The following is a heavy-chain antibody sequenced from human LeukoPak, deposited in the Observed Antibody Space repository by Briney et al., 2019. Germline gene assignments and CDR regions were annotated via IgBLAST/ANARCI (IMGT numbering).Heavy chain of an antibody. CDR3: ARDGGGYSYGLLDSGDFDY. Sequence: SGRSLRLSCAASGFTFSSYGMHWVRQAPGKGLEWVAVIWYDGSNKYYADSVKGRFTISRDNSKNTLYLQMNSLRAEDTAVYYCARDGGGYSYGLLDSGDFDYWGQGTLVTVSS. D-gene: IGHD5-18*01. J-gene: IGHJ4*02. V-gene: IGHV3-33*01. CDR2: IWYDGSNK. CDR1: GFTFSSYG.